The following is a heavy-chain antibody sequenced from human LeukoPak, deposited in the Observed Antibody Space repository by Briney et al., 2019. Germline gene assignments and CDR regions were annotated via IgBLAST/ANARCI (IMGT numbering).Heavy chain of an antibody. D-gene: IGHD1-26*01. J-gene: IGHJ3*02. Sequence: LSLTCTVSGGSISSGGYYWSWIRQAPGKGLEWVSCISSGGTYIYYADSVKGRFTISRDNAKNSLYLQMNSLRAEDTAVYYCAREGADAFDIWGQGTMVTVSS. CDR3: AREGADAFDI. CDR2: ISSGGTYI. CDR1: GGSISSGGYY. V-gene: IGHV3-11*04.